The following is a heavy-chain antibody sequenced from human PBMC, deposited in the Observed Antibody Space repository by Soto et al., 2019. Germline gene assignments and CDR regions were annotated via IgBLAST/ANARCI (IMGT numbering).Heavy chain of an antibody. J-gene: IGHJ6*03. CDR3: ARERYCSGGGCRGEGALYMAV. V-gene: IGHV4-34*01. CDR1: GGSFSGYY. Sequence: SETLSLTCAVYGGSFSGYYWSWIRQPPGKGLEWIGEINHSGSTNYNPSLKSRVTISVDTSKNQFSLKLSSVTAADQAVYYCARERYCSGGGCRGEGALYMAVWGQGTPVTVSS. D-gene: IGHD2-15*01. CDR2: INHSGST.